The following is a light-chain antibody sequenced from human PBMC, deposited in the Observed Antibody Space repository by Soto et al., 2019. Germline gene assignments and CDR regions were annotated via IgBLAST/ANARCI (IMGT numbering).Light chain of an antibody. Sequence: EIVLTQSPGTLSLSPGERATLSCRASQSVSSSYLAWYQQKPGQSPRPLIYGASSRAIGIPDRFSDSGSGTDFTLTISRLEPEDFAVYYCQQYGSLPWTFGQGTKVEIK. CDR1: QSVSSSY. CDR2: GAS. V-gene: IGKV3-20*01. J-gene: IGKJ1*01. CDR3: QQYGSLPWT.